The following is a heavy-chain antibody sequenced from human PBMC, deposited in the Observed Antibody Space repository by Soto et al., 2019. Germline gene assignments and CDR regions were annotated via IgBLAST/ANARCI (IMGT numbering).Heavy chain of an antibody. J-gene: IGHJ6*02. CDR2: IIPILGIA. D-gene: IGHD2-2*02. CDR1: GDTFSSYT. V-gene: IGHV1-69*02. Sequence: ASVKVSCKASGDTFSSYTISWVRQAPGQGLEWMGRIIPILGIANYAQKFQGRVTITADKSTSTAYMELSSLRSEDTAVYYVAKAIPLPNGMDVWGQGTTVTVSS. CDR3: AKAIPLPNGMDV.